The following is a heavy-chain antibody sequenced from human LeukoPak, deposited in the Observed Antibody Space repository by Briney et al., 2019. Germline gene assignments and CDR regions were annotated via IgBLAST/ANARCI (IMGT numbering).Heavy chain of an antibody. V-gene: IGHV3-33*06. J-gene: IGHJ4*02. CDR3: ANNFDY. Sequence: PGGSLRLSCAASGFTFSSYGMHWVRQAPGKGLEWVALIYYDGSNKYYADSVKGRFTISRDNSRNTLFLQMNSLRAGDTAVYYCANNFDYWGQGTLVTVSS. CDR2: IYYDGSNK. CDR1: GFTFSSYG.